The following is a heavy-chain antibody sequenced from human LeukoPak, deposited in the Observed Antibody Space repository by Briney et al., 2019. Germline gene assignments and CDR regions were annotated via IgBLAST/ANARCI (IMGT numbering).Heavy chain of an antibody. Sequence: GSSVKVSCTASGGTFSNFAFSWVRQAPGQGLEWMGGFIPIFGAANYAQNLQGRVTITADESTSTAYMELSSLRSGDTAVYYCASRFGRNTMLMGALNIWGQGTMVTVSS. CDR2: FIPIFGAA. V-gene: IGHV1-69*01. CDR3: ASRFGRNTMLMGALNI. CDR1: GGTFSNFA. J-gene: IGHJ3*02. D-gene: IGHD2-2*01.